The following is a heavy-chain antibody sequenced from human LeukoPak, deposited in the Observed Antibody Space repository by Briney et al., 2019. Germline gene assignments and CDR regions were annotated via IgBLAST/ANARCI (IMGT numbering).Heavy chain of an antibody. J-gene: IGHJ5*02. CDR2: IYYSGST. CDR1: GGSVSSGSYY. Sequence: SETLSLTCTVSGGSVSSGSYYWSWVRQPPGKGLEWIGYIYYSGSTNYNPSLKSRVTISVDTSKNQFSLKLSSVTAADTAVYYCARDKTNWFDPWGQGTLVTVSS. V-gene: IGHV4-61*01. CDR3: ARDKTNWFDP.